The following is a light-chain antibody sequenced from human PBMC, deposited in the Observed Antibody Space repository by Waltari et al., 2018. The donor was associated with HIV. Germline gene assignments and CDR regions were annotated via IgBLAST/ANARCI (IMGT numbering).Light chain of an antibody. Sequence: QSVLTQPPSVSGAPGQRVTISCPGNTSNIGAGYDVHWYQQPPGTAPKLLIYGNTNRPSGVPDRFSGSTSGTSASLAITGLQADDEADFYCQSYDSSLSGVIFGGGTKLTVL. V-gene: IGLV1-40*01. CDR3: QSYDSSLSGVI. CDR2: GNT. CDR1: TSNIGAGYD. J-gene: IGLJ2*01.